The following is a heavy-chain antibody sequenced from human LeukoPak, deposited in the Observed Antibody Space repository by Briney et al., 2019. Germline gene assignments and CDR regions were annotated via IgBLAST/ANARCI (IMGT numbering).Heavy chain of an antibody. D-gene: IGHD6-6*01. CDR2: ISAYNGNT. CDR3: ARDYPLEYSSSSSYYYYYMDV. J-gene: IGHJ6*03. Sequence: ASVKVSCKASSYTFTNYAFTWVRQAPGQGLEWMGWISAYNGNTNYAQKLQGRVTMTTDTSTSTAYMELRSLRSDDTAVYYCARDYPLEYSSSSSYYYYYMDVWGKGTTVTVSS. V-gene: IGHV1-18*01. CDR1: SYTFTNYA.